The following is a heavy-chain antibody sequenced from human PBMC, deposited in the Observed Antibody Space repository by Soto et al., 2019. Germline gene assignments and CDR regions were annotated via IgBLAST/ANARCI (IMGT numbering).Heavy chain of an antibody. CDR3: ARVNRGAFDH. CDR1: GGSIHDYY. V-gene: IGHV4-59*01. CDR2: IFYAGST. J-gene: IGHJ4*02. Sequence: QVQLQESGPGLVKPSQTLSLTCTVSGGSIHDYYWVWIRQPPGKGLEWIGSIFYAGSTDYNPSLKSRVTLSLATSKNQFSLNLRSVTAADTAVYYCARVNRGAFDHWGQGALVTVSS.